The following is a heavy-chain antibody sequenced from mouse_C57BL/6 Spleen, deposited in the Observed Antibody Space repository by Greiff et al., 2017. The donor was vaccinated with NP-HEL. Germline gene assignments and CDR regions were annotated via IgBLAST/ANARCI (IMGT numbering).Heavy chain of an antibody. J-gene: IGHJ1*03. CDR3: ARGIYYYGSWYFDV. CDR2: IYPSDSET. Sequence: QVQLKQPGAELVRPGSSVKLSCKASGYTFTSYWLDWVKQRPGQGLEWIGNIYPSDSETHYNQKFKDKATLTVDKSSSTAYMQLSSLTSEDSAVYYCARGIYYYGSWYFDVWGTGTTVTVSS. CDR1: GYTFTSYW. V-gene: IGHV1-61*01. D-gene: IGHD1-1*01.